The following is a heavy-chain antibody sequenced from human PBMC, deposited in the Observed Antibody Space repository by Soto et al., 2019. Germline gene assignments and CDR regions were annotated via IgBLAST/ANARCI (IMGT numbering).Heavy chain of an antibody. V-gene: IGHV3-30*18. J-gene: IGHJ4*02. Sequence: GGSLRLSCAASGFTFSSYGMHWVRQAPGKGLEWVAVISYDGSNKYYADSVKGRFTISRDNSKNTLYLQMNSLRAEDTAVYYCAKGSIPIAAAGFDYWGQGTLVTVSS. CDR1: GFTFSSYG. D-gene: IGHD6-13*01. CDR2: ISYDGSNK. CDR3: AKGSIPIAAAGFDY.